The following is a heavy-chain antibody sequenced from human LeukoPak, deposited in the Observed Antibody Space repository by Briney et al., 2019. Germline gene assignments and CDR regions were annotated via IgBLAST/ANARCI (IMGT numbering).Heavy chain of an antibody. CDR2: TIPIFGTA. CDR3: ASPRGSSSWYDWFDP. D-gene: IGHD6-13*01. Sequence: GASVKVSCKASGGTFSSYAISWVRQAPGQGLEWMGGTIPIFGTANYAQKFQGRVTITADESTSTAYMELSSLRSEDTAVYYCASPRGSSSWYDWFDPWGQGTLVTVSS. CDR1: GGTFSSYA. J-gene: IGHJ5*02. V-gene: IGHV1-69*13.